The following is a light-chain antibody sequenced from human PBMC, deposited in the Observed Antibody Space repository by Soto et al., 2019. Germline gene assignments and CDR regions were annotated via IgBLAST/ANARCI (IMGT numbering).Light chain of an antibody. Sequence: QSALTKPASVSGSPGQSITISCTGTSSDVGGYNYVSWYQQHPGKAPKLMIYEVSNRPSGVSNRFSGSKSGNTASLTISGLQAEDEADYYCSSYTSSSPLVVFGGGTKLTVL. J-gene: IGLJ2*01. CDR3: SSYTSSSPLVV. CDR2: EVS. V-gene: IGLV2-14*01. CDR1: SSDVGGYNY.